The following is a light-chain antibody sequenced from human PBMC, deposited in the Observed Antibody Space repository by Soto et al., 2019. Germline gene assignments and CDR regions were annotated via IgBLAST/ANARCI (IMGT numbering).Light chain of an antibody. CDR2: GSS. Sequence: IVMTQSPATLSVSPGERATLSCRASQSVTSYLAWYQQKPGQAPRLLIFGSSTRATGIPARFSGSGSGTEFTLTISTLQSEDFAVYYCQQYNNWPRTFGQGTKVDIK. V-gene: IGKV3-15*01. J-gene: IGKJ1*01. CDR1: QSVTSY. CDR3: QQYNNWPRT.